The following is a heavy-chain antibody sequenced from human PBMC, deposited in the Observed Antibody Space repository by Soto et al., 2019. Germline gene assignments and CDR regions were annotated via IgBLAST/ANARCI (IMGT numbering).Heavy chain of an antibody. Sequence: GGSLRLSCAASGFTFSSYAMHWVRQAPGKGLEWVAVISYDGSNKYYADSVKGRFTISRDNSKNTLYLQMNSLRAEDTAVYYCARDPGTSYGSRGRYYFDYWGQGTLVTVSS. J-gene: IGHJ4*02. CDR2: ISYDGSNK. CDR1: GFTFSSYA. D-gene: IGHD1-1*01. V-gene: IGHV3-30-3*01. CDR3: ARDPGTSYGSRGRYYFDY.